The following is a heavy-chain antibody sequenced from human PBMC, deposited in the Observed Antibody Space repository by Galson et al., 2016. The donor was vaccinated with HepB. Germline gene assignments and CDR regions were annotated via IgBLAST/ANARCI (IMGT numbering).Heavy chain of an antibody. D-gene: IGHD2-8*01. J-gene: IGHJ6*02. CDR3: ARSGANSVYGGRVIEYYYYYGMDV. Sequence: PRLSCAASGFTFSGYTMNWVRQTPEKGLEWVSSITSSSGYIYYADSLKGRFTISRDNAKNSLYLQMNSLRAEDTAVYYCARSGANSVYGGRVIEYYYYYGMDVWGQGTTVTISS. CDR1: GFTFSGYT. CDR2: ITSSSGYI. V-gene: IGHV3-21*01.